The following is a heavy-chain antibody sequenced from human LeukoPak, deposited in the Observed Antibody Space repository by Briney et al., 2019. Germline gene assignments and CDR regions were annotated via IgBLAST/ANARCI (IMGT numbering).Heavy chain of an antibody. J-gene: IGHJ4*02. CDR1: GFTFSNYA. D-gene: IGHD2-15*01. CDR2: ISGGGDNT. CDR3: TNCATSGGWCYFDY. V-gene: IGHV3-23*01. Sequence: GGSLRLSCAASGFTFSNYAMTWVRQAPGKGLEWVSSISGGGDNTYYAESVKGRFTISRDNSKSTLYLQMNSLRAEDTAVDYCTNCATSGGWCYFDYWGQGTLLTVSS.